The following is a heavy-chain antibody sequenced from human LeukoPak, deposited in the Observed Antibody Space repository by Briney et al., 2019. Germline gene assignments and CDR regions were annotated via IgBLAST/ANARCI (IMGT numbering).Heavy chain of an antibody. V-gene: IGHV1-69*13. D-gene: IGHD3-3*01. J-gene: IGHJ4*02. CDR1: GGTFSSYA. Sequence: ASVKVSCKASGGTFSSYAISWVRQAPGQGLEWMGGIIPIFGTANYAQKFQGRVTITADESTSTAHMELSSLRSEDTAVYYCARDPGTPKFYDFWSGYSGYFDYWGQGTLVTVSS. CDR3: ARDPGTPKFYDFWSGYSGYFDY. CDR2: IIPIFGTA.